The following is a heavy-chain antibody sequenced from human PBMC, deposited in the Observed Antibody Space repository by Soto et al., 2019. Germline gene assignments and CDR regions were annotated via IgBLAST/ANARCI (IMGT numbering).Heavy chain of an antibody. V-gene: IGHV4-31*03. CDR2: VYFSTNT. CDR1: GDSISRIDYY. D-gene: IGHD3-22*01. CDR3: AREGGSYDSGGYFTRGACDI. Sequence: SETLSLTCSVSGDSISRIDYYWAWIRQHPEKGLEWIRTVYFSTNTYYSPALESRLTISVNTYKNQFSLKFTSMTAAATAVYYCAREGGSYDSGGYFTRGACDIWGQGTMVTVSS. J-gene: IGHJ3*02.